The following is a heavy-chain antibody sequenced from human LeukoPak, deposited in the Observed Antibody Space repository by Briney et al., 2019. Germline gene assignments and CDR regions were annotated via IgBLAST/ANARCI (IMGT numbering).Heavy chain of an antibody. J-gene: IGHJ1*01. Sequence: GGSLRLSCAASGFTVSSNYMSWVRQAPGKGLVWVSRINTDGSSTSYADSVKGRFTISRDNAKDTVYLQMNSLRAEDTAVYYCARGGSVSCHHWGQGTLVTVSS. CDR1: GFTVSSNY. D-gene: IGHD2-2*01. CDR2: INTDGSST. CDR3: ARGGSVSCHH. V-gene: IGHV3-74*01.